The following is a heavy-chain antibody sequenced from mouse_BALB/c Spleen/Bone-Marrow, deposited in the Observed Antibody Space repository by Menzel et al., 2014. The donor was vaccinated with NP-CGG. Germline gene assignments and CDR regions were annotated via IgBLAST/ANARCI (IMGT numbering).Heavy chain of an antibody. V-gene: IGHV5-17*02. CDR2: ISSGSSTI. J-gene: IGHJ2*01. Sequence: EVKLVESGGGLVQPGGSRKLSCAASGFTFSSFGMHWVRQAPEKGLEWDAYISSGSSTIYYTDTVKGRFTISRDNPKNALFLQMTSLRSEDTAMYYCARRYYGSSFSYFDYWGQGTTLTVSS. CDR3: ARRYYGSSFSYFDY. CDR1: GFTFSSFG. D-gene: IGHD1-1*01.